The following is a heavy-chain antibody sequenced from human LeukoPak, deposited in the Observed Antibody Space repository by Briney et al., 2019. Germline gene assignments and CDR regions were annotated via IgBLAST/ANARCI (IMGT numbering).Heavy chain of an antibody. CDR1: GGSFSGYH. Sequence: SETLSLTCAVYGGSFSGYHWSWIRQPPGKGLEWLGEINHSGSTNYNPSLKSRVTLSVDTSKNQFSLKLGCVTAADSAVCYCAGLYSSGWYRIDYWAQGTLVTVSS. D-gene: IGHD6-19*01. V-gene: IGHV4-34*01. J-gene: IGHJ4*02. CDR3: AGLYSSGWYRIDY. CDR2: INHSGST.